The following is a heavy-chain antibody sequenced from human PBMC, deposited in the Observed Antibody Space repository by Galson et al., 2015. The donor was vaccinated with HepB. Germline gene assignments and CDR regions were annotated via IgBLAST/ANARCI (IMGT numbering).Heavy chain of an antibody. CDR3: AGRKLGYYYYYMDV. CDR1: GGSFSGYY. V-gene: IGHV4-34*01. CDR2: INHSGST. J-gene: IGHJ6*03. D-gene: IGHD7-27*01. Sequence: ETLSLTCAVYGGSFSGYYWSWIRQPPGKGLEWIGEINHSGSTNYNPSLKSRVTISVDTSKNQFSLKLSSVTAADTAVYYCAGRKLGYYYYYMDVWGKGTTVTVSS.